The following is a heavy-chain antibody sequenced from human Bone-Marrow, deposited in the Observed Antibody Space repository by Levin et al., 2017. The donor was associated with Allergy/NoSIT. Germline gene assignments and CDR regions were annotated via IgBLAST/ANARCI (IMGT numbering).Heavy chain of an antibody. Sequence: PGESLKISCAASGFTFNSHTMTWVRQAPGKGLEWVSAIGGSGGNTYLADSVKGRFTISRDNSKNTLDLQMNSLRAEDTAVYYCARGGDYCGGGGCSIYDYWGQGTLVTVSS. J-gene: IGHJ4*02. V-gene: IGHV3-23*01. CDR2: IGGSGGNT. CDR1: GFTFNSHT. D-gene: IGHD2-15*01. CDR3: ARGGDYCGGGGCSIYDY.